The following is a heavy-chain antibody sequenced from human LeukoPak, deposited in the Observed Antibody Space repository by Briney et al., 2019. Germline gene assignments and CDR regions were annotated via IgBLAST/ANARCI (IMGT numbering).Heavy chain of an antibody. Sequence: ASVKVSCKASGYTFTGYYVHWVRQAPGQGLEWMGWINPNSGGTNYAQKFQGRVTMTRDTSISTAYMELSRLRSDDTAVYYCARVVESELLWFGELFKAPHNWFDPWGQGTLVTVSS. J-gene: IGHJ5*02. V-gene: IGHV1-2*02. CDR3: ARVVESELLWFGELFKAPHNWFDP. D-gene: IGHD3-10*01. CDR1: GYTFTGYY. CDR2: INPNSGGT.